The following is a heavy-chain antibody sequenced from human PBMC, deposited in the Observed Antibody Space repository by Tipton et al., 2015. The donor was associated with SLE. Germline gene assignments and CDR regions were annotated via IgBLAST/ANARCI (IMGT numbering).Heavy chain of an antibody. CDR1: GGSISGHY. CDR2: IHYSGNT. V-gene: IGHV4-59*11. Sequence: TLSLTCSVSGGSISGHYWSWIRQPPGRGLEWIGYIHYSGNTDYNPSLKSRVTISADTSKSQFSLTLNFVTAADTAVYYCARTPGGNWFYHYGIDVWGQGTTVTVSS. CDR3: ARTPGGNWFYHYGIDV. J-gene: IGHJ6*02. D-gene: IGHD4-23*01.